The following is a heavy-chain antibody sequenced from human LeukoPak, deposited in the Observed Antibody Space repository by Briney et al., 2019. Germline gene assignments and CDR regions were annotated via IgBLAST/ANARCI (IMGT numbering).Heavy chain of an antibody. Sequence: KTGGSLRLSCAASGFTFSSYAMSWVRQAPDKGLEWVSAISGSGTPTYSADSVKGRFTISRDNSKNTLDLQMNNLRAEDTAVYYCARDHDSSGWWAYYYGMDVWGQGTTVTVSS. CDR1: GFTFSSYA. J-gene: IGHJ6*02. CDR2: ISGSGTPT. D-gene: IGHD6-19*01. V-gene: IGHV3-23*01. CDR3: ARDHDSSGWWAYYYGMDV.